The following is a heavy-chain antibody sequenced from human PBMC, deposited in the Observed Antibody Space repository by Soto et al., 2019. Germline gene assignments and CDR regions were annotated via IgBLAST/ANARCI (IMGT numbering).Heavy chain of an antibody. Sequence: EASVKVSCKASGYTFTGYYMHWVRQAPGQGLEWMGWINPNSGGTNYAQKFQGWVTMTRDTSISTAYMELSRLRSDDTAVYYCARALGIAVAGTSAFDIWGQGTMVTVSS. V-gene: IGHV1-2*04. D-gene: IGHD6-19*01. CDR3: ARALGIAVAGTSAFDI. J-gene: IGHJ3*02. CDR2: INPNSGGT. CDR1: GYTFTGYY.